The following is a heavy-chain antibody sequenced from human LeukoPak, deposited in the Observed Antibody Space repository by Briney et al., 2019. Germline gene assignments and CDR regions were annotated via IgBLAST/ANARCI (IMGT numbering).Heavy chain of an antibody. CDR2: INTNTGNP. Sequence: ASVKVSCKASGYTFTSYAMNWVRQAPGQGLEWMGRINTNTGNPTYAQGFTGRFVFSLDTSVSTAYLQISSLKAEDTAVYYCARDALNLYYYDSSGQWENWFDPWGQGTLVTVPS. J-gene: IGHJ5*02. CDR3: ARDALNLYYYDSSGQWENWFDP. V-gene: IGHV7-4-1*02. D-gene: IGHD3-22*01. CDR1: GYTFTSYA.